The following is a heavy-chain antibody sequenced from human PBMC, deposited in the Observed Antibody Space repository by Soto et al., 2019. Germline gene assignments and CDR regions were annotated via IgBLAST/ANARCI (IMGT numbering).Heavy chain of an antibody. CDR3: AKPGIVATILAVLDY. CDR1: GFTFSSYA. V-gene: IGHV3-23*01. Sequence: EVQLLESGGGLLQPGGSLRLSCAASGFTFSSYAMSWVRQAPGKGLEWVSASSGSGGSTYYADSVKGRFTISRDNSKNALYLQMNSLRAEDTAVYDCAKPGIVATILAVLDYWGQGTLVTVSS. J-gene: IGHJ4*02. CDR2: SSGSGGST. D-gene: IGHD5-12*01.